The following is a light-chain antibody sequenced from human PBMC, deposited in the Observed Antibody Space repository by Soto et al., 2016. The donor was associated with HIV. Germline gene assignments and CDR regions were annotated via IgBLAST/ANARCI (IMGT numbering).Light chain of an antibody. CDR3: QQSYSTPYN. CDR2: AAS. Sequence: DIQMTQSPSSLSTSIGDRVTISCRASQGINNYLNWYQQKPGKAPRFLIYAASTLQSGVSSRFSGSGSGTYFTLTISSLQPEDFATYYCQQSYSTPYNFGQGTKVEIK. CDR1: QGINNY. J-gene: IGKJ2*01. V-gene: IGKV1-39*01.